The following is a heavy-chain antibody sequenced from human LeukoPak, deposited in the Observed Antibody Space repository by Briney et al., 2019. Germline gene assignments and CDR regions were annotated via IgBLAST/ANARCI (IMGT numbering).Heavy chain of an antibody. CDR2: IYYSGST. CDR3: ARDRGPQGWYFDL. CDR1: GGSISSGDYY. D-gene: IGHD3-10*01. Sequence: PSETLSLTCTVSGGSISSGDYYWSWIRQPPGKGLEWIGYIYYSGSTYYNPSLKSRVTISVDTSKNQFSLKLSSVTAADTAVYYCARDRGPQGWYFDLWGRGTLVTVSS. J-gene: IGHJ2*01. V-gene: IGHV4-30-4*01.